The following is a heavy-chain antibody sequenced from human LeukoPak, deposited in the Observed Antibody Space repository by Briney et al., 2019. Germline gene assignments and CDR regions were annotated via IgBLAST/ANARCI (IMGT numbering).Heavy chain of an antibody. J-gene: IGHJ4*02. CDR3: ARDDYEVDY. CDR2: ISSSGSII. D-gene: IGHD4/OR15-4a*01. V-gene: IGHV3-21*05. CDR1: GFTLSSCT. Sequence: GGSLRLSCAASGFTLSSCTMNWVRQAPGKGLEWVSYISSSGSIIYYADSVKGRFTISRDNAKNSLYLQMNSLRAEDTAVYYCARDDYEVDYWGQGTLVTVSS.